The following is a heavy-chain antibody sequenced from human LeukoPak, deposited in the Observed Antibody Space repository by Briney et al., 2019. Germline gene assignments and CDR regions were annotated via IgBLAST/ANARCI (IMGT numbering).Heavy chain of an antibody. J-gene: IGHJ3*02. CDR2: ISYDGSNK. V-gene: IGHV3-30*04. CDR1: GFTFSSYA. Sequence: PGRSLRLSCAASGFTFSSYAMHWVRQAPGKGLEWVAVISYDGSNKYYADSVKGRFTISRDNSKNTLYLQMDSLRAEDTAVYYCAKGVLAAADSDAFDIWGQGTMVTVSS. CDR3: AKGVLAAADSDAFDI. D-gene: IGHD6-13*01.